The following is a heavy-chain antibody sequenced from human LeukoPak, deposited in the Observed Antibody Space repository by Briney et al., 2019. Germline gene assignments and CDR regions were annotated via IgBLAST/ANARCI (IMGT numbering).Heavy chain of an antibody. CDR1: GYTFTSYA. CDR2: INAGNGNT. J-gene: IGHJ4*02. Sequence: ASVKVSCKASGYTFTSYAMHWVRQAPGQRLEWMGWINAGNGNTKYSQKFRGRVTITRDTSASTAYMELSSLRSEDTAVYYCARAPAYYYGSGTSRRPLDYWGQGTLVTVSS. V-gene: IGHV1-3*01. D-gene: IGHD3-10*01. CDR3: ARAPAYYYGSGTSRRPLDY.